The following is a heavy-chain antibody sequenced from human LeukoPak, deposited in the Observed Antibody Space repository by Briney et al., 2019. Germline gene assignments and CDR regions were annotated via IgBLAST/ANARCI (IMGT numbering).Heavy chain of an antibody. Sequence: TSETLSLTCTVSGGSISSYYWSWIRQPPGKGLEWIGYIYYSGSTNYNPSLKSRVTISVDTSKNQFSLKLSSVTAADTAVYYCARISITMIHPVPPIFDYWGQGTLVTVSS. J-gene: IGHJ4*02. CDR3: ARISITMIHPVPPIFDY. CDR2: IYYSGST. V-gene: IGHV4-59*01. D-gene: IGHD3-22*01. CDR1: GGSISSYY.